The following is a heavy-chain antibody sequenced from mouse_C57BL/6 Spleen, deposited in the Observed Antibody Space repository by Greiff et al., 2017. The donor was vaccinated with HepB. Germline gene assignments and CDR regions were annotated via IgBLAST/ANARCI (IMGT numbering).Heavy chain of an antibody. CDR3: AREGTTVVATDAMDY. CDR2: INPSNGGT. Sequence: VQLQQPGPELVKPGASVKLSCKASGYTFTSYWMHWVKQRPGQGLEWIGNINPSNGGTNYNEKFKSKATLTVDKSSSTAYMQLSSLTSEDSAVYYCAREGTTVVATDAMDYWGQGTSVTVSS. D-gene: IGHD1-1*01. CDR1: GYTFTSYW. V-gene: IGHV1-53*01. J-gene: IGHJ4*01.